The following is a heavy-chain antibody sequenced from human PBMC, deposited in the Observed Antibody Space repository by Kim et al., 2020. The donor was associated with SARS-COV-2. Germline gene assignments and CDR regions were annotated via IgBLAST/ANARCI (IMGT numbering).Heavy chain of an antibody. J-gene: IGHJ4*02. CDR2: INHSGST. D-gene: IGHD1-1*01. CDR1: GGSFSGYY. Sequence: SETLSLTCAVYGGSFSGYYWSWIRQPPGKGLEWIGEINHSGSTNYNPSLKSRVTISVDTSKNQFSLKLSSVTAADTAVYYCARDSPTGTTLLWGQGTLVT. V-gene: IGHV4-34*01. CDR3: ARDSPTGTTLL.